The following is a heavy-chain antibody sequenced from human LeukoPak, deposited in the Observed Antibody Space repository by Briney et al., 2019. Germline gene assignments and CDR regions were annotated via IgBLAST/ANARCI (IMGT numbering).Heavy chain of an antibody. CDR1: GGSISRSSYY. Sequence: SETLSLTCSVSGGSISRSSYYWGWVRQPPGRGLEWIGSLYNTESTYYNPSRQSRVTISVHTSKNQFSLKLSSVTAADTAVYYCARHPTLTSGGNFDYWGQGTLVTVFS. D-gene: IGHD3-16*01. J-gene: IGHJ4*02. V-gene: IGHV4-39*01. CDR2: LYNTEST. CDR3: ARHPTLTSGGNFDY.